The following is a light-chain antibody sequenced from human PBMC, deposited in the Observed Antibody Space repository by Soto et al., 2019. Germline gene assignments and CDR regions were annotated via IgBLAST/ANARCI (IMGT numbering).Light chain of an antibody. Sequence: EIVLTQSPATLSLSPGDRATLSCRASQSVTSSLAWFQQKPGQAPRLLIYDVSRRATAIPARFSGSGYGTDFTLTISSLEPEDFAVYYCQQRTTWPTFGGGTKVEIK. CDR1: QSVTSS. CDR2: DVS. J-gene: IGKJ4*01. V-gene: IGKV3-11*01. CDR3: QQRTTWPT.